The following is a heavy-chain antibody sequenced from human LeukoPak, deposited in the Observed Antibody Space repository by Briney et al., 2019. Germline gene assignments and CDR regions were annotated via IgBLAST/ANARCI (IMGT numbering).Heavy chain of an antibody. CDR3: VREGEGPLSKDFDY. D-gene: IGHD2/OR15-2a*01. V-gene: IGHV1-2*02. Sequence: ASMKVSCKSSGFTFTDHYIHWVRQGPGQGLEWMGYIGPHSTFTSSPQEFRGRVTMTRDASMSTAYMELTRLTSDDTAVYYCVREGEGPLSKDFDYWGQGTLVTVSS. CDR1: GFTFTDHY. J-gene: IGHJ4*02. CDR2: IGPHSTFT.